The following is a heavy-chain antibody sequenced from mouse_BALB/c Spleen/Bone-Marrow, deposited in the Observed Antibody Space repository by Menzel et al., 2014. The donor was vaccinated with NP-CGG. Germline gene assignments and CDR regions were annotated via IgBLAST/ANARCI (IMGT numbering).Heavy chain of an antibody. V-gene: IGHV1-12*01. CDR3: ARGQLLAY. CDR2: IYPGNGGT. CDR1: GYIFTSYN. J-gene: IGHJ3*01. Sequence: QVQLQQPGAELVRSGASVKMSCKASGYIFTSYNIHWVKQTPGQGLEWIGHIYPGNGGTNYNQKFKGKATLTADTSSSTAYMQISSLTSEYSAVYFCARGQLLAYWGQGTLVTVSA. D-gene: IGHD3-3*01.